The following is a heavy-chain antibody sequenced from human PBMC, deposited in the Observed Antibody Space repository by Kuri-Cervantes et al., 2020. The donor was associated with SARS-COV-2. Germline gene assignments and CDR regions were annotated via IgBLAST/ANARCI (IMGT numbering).Heavy chain of an antibody. CDR3: AKDQHGIVVVVAAIDY. Sequence: GESLKISCAAYGFTFSSYAMSWVRQAPGKGLEWVAFIRYDGSNKYYADSVKGRFTISRDNSKNTLYLQMNSLRAEDTAVYYCAKDQHGIVVVVAAIDYWGQGALVTVSS. V-gene: IGHV3-30*02. J-gene: IGHJ4*02. D-gene: IGHD2-15*01. CDR2: IRYDGSNK. CDR1: GFTFSSYA.